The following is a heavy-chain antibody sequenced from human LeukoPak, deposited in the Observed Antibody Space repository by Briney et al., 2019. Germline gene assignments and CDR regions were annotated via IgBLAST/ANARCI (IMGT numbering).Heavy chain of an antibody. CDR1: GFTFSSYG. Sequence: PGRSLRLSCAAPGFTFSSYGMHRVRQAPGKGLEWVAVIWSDGSNKYYADSVKGRFTISRDNSKNTLYLQMNSLRAEDTAVYYCARGNYDSSINWGQGTLVTVSS. CDR2: IWSDGSNK. J-gene: IGHJ4*02. D-gene: IGHD3-22*01. CDR3: ARGNYDSSIN. V-gene: IGHV3-33*01.